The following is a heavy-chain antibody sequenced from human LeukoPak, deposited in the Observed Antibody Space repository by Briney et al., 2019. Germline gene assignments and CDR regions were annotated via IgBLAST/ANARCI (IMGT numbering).Heavy chain of an antibody. J-gene: IGHJ4*02. CDR3: ARQPHPRGYFDY. D-gene: IGHD3-16*01. V-gene: IGHV4-59*08. Sequence: SETLSLTCTVSGGSITGSFWSWIRQPPGKGLEWIGYIYYSGSTNYNPSLKSRVTISVDTSKNQFSLKLSSVTAADAAVYYCARQPHPRGYFDYWGQGTLVTVSS. CDR1: GGSITGSF. CDR2: IYYSGST.